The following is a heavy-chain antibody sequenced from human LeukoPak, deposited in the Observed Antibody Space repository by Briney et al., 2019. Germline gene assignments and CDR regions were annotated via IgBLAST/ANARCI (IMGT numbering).Heavy chain of an antibody. Sequence: GGSLRLSCAASGFTFSDYYMSWIRQAPGKGLEWVSYISSSSSYTNYADSVKGRFTISRDNAKNSLYLQMDSLRAEDTAVYYCARERSGPFDYWGQGPLVTVSS. CDR2: ISSSSSYT. D-gene: IGHD3-10*01. CDR3: ARERSGPFDY. CDR1: GFTFSDYY. V-gene: IGHV3-11*05. J-gene: IGHJ4*02.